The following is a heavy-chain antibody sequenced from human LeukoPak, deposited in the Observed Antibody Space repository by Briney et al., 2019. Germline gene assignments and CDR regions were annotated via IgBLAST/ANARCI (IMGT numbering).Heavy chain of an antibody. CDR2: ISSSSSTI. V-gene: IGHV3-48*04. J-gene: IGHJ4*02. CDR3: ARDYAYYDFWSGPDY. CDR1: GFTFSSYS. D-gene: IGHD3-3*01. Sequence: PGGSLRLSCAASGFTFSSYSMNWVRQVPGKGLEWVSYISSSSSTIYYADSVKGRFTISRDNAKNSLYLQMNSLRAEDTAVYYCARDYAYYDFWSGPDYWGQGTLVTVSS.